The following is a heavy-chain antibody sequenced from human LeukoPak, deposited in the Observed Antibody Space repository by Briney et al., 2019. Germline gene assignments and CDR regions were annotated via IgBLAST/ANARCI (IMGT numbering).Heavy chain of an antibody. J-gene: IGHJ6*02. Sequence: GASVKVSCKASGGTFSSYAISWVRQAPGQGLEWMGGIIPIFGTANYAQKFQGRVTITADESTSTAYMELSSLRSEDTAVYYFARDRPTDQWELLNRYSPHYGMDVWGQGTTVTVSS. CDR2: IIPIFGTA. V-gene: IGHV1-69*13. D-gene: IGHD1-26*01. CDR3: ARDRPTDQWELLNRYSPHYGMDV. CDR1: GGTFSSYA.